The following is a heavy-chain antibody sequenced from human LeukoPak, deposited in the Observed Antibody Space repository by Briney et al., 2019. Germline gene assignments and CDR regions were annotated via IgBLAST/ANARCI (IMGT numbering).Heavy chain of an antibody. Sequence: QSGGSLRLSCVASGFTFSRFEMSWVRQAPGKGLEWISHISTGTYIAYTDSVKGRFTISRDNAKNSLFLQMNSLRAEDTAVYYCTREQDREASATVVGDYWGQGTLVTVSS. CDR1: GFTFSRFE. CDR2: ISTGTYI. J-gene: IGHJ4*02. CDR3: TREQDREASATVVGDY. V-gene: IGHV3-48*03. D-gene: IGHD4-23*01.